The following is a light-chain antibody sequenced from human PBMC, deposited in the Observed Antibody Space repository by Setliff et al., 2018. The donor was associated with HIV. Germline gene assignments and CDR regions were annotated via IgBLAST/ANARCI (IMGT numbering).Light chain of an antibody. CDR1: SSDVGGYYS. J-gene: IGLJ1*01. CDR3: SSYTSSTAYV. CDR2: DVI. V-gene: IGLV2-14*03. Sequence: QSALAQPASVSGSPGQSITISCTGISSDVGGYYSVSWYQQHPGKAPKLMIYDVINRPSGVSNRFSGSKSGNTASLTISGLQAEDEADYYCSSYTSSTAYVFGTGTKVTVL.